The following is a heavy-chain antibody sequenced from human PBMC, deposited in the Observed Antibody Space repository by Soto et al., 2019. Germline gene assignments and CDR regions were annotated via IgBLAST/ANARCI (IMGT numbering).Heavy chain of an antibody. J-gene: IGHJ4*02. Sequence: GGALRLSCIDSGFSCIAYKMNWVGQAPGKGLEWVSSIKVGSSRIYQPDSMKGRFTISRDDARNSVYLQINSLRAEDTALYFCVRSPKIGVRGAFWGRGSQVTVTS. CDR3: VRSPKIGVRGAF. D-gene: IGHD3-16*01. CDR1: GFSCIAYK. V-gene: IGHV3-21*01. CDR2: IKVGSSRI.